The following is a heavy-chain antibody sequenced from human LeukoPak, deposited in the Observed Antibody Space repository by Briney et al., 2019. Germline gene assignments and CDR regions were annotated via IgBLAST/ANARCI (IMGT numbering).Heavy chain of an antibody. CDR2: ISGSGGST. CDR3: ARVPADHGSSWPPMDY. D-gene: IGHD6-13*01. CDR1: GFTFSSYA. J-gene: IGHJ4*02. V-gene: IGHV3-23*01. Sequence: GGSLRLSCAASGFTFSSYAMSWVRQAPGKGLEWVSAISGSGGSTYYADSVKGRFTISRDNAKNSLYLQMNSLRAEDTAVYYCARVPADHGSSWPPMDYWGQGTLVTVSS.